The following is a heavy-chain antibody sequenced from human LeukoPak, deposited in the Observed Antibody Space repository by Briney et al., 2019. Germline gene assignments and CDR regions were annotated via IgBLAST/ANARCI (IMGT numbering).Heavy chain of an antibody. Sequence: PGGSLRLSCAASGLTFSSYSMNWVRQAPGKGLEWVSYISSSSSTIYYADSVKGRFTISRDNAKNSLDLQMNSLRAEDTAVYYCASPGGTYRVKNAFDIWGQGTMVTVSS. CDR3: ASPGGTYRVKNAFDI. D-gene: IGHD1-26*01. V-gene: IGHV3-48*04. J-gene: IGHJ3*02. CDR1: GLTFSSYS. CDR2: ISSSSSTI.